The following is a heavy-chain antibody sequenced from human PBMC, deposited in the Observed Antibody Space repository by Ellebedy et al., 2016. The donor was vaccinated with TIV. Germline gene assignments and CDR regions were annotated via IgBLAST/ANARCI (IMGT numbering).Heavy chain of an antibody. CDR1: GFTFSSYS. Sequence: GESLKISXAASGFTFSSYSMNWVRQAPGKGLEWVSSISSSSSYIYYADSVKGRFTISRDNAKNSLYLQMNSLRAEDTAVYYCARARTGMTTDAFDIWGQGTMVTVSS. CDR2: ISSSSSYI. V-gene: IGHV3-21*01. D-gene: IGHD4-17*01. CDR3: ARARTGMTTDAFDI. J-gene: IGHJ3*02.